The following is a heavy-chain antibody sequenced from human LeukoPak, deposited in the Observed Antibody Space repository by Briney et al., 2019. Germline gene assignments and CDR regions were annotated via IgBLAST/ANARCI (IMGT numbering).Heavy chain of an antibody. CDR1: GGSICSYY. CDR2: IYYSGST. CDR3: ARVRNGYTDY. D-gene: IGHD3-3*01. Sequence: PSETLSLTCTVSGGSICSYYWSWIRQPPGKGLEWIGYIYYSGSTNYNPSLKSRVTISVDTSKNQFSLKLSSVTAADTAVYYCARVRNGYTDYWGQGTLVTVSS. J-gene: IGHJ4*02. V-gene: IGHV4-59*01.